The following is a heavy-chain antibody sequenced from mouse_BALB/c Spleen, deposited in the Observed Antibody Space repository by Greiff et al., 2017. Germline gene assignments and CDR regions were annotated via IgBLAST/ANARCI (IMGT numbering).Heavy chain of an antibody. J-gene: IGHJ3*01. CDR1: GYSITSGYY. CDR3: ARGGLRLHWFAY. Sequence: VQLQQSGPGLVKPSQSLSLTCSVTGYSITSGYYWNWIRQFPGNKLEWMGYISYDGSNNYNPSLKNRISITRDTSKNQFFLKLNSVTTEDTATYYCARGGLRLHWFAYWGQGTLVTVSA. V-gene: IGHV3-6*02. D-gene: IGHD1-2*01. CDR2: ISYDGSN.